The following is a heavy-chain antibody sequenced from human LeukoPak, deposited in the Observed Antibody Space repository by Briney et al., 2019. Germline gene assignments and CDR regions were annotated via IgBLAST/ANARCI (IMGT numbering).Heavy chain of an antibody. Sequence: GRSLRLSCAAFGFTFSSYAMHWVRQAPGKGLEWVAVISYDGSNKYYADSVKGRFTISRDNSKNTLYLQMNSLRAEDTAVYYCARVPYSSSWYTFDYWGQGTLVTVSS. CDR3: ARVPYSSSWYTFDY. V-gene: IGHV3-30-3*01. J-gene: IGHJ4*02. CDR1: GFTFSSYA. D-gene: IGHD6-13*01. CDR2: ISYDGSNK.